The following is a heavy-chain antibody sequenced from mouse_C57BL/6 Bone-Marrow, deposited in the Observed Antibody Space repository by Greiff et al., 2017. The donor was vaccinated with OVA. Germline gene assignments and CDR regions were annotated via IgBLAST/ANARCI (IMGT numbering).Heavy chain of an antibody. D-gene: IGHD1-1*01. CDR3: ARELRFYYLDY. V-gene: IGHV3-1*01. CDR1: GYSITSGYD. Sequence: DVKLVESGPGMVKPSQSLSLTCTVTGYSITSGYDWHWIRHFPGNKLEWMGYISYSGSTNYNPSLKSRISITHDTSKNHFFLKLNSVTTEDTATYYYARELRFYYLDYWGQGTTLTVSS. CDR2: ISYSGST. J-gene: IGHJ2*01.